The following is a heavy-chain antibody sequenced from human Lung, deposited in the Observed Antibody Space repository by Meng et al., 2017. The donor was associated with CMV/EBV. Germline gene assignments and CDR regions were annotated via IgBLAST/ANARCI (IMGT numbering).Heavy chain of an antibody. D-gene: IGHD2-2*01. J-gene: IGHJ5*01. V-gene: IGHV1-69*02. CDR3: ATSQCSSANCRDAYNGFNS. CDR2: VTPIVGIP. Sequence: SXXVSXKTSGGTFSDYTISWVRQAPGQGLEWMGRVTPIVGIPRYAQIFQDRVTITADKFTSTTYMELTGLTSTDTAVYYCATSQCSSANCRDAYNGFNSWXQGNXVTVSS. CDR1: GGTFSDYT.